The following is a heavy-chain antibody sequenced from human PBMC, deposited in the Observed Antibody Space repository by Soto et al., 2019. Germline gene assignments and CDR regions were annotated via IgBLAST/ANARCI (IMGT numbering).Heavy chain of an antibody. V-gene: IGHV3-48*01. J-gene: IGHJ6*03. CDR3: AREPYCSGGSCYSFSREYYYYMDV. D-gene: IGHD2-15*01. CDR1: GFTFSTYS. CDR2: ISSGSTTI. Sequence: EVQLVESGGDLVQPGGSLRLCCAASGFTFSTYSMNWVRLAPGQGLEWISYISSGSTTIYYADSVRGRFTISRDNAKNSRYLQMNSLRAEDTAVYYCAREPYCSGGSCYSFSREYYYYMDVWGKGTTVTVSS.